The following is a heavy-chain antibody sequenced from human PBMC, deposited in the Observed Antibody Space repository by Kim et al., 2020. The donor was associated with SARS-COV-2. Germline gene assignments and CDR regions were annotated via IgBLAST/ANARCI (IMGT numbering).Heavy chain of an antibody. V-gene: IGHV3-73*01. Sequence: GGSLRLSCAASGFTFSGSAMHCVRQASGKGLEWVGRIRSKANSYATAYAASVKGRFTISRDDSKNTAYLQMNSLKTEDTAVYYCTRPGIAVAVDYYGMDVWGQGTTVTVSS. CDR2: IRSKANSYAT. CDR1: GFTFSGSA. D-gene: IGHD6-19*01. CDR3: TRPGIAVAVDYYGMDV. J-gene: IGHJ6*02.